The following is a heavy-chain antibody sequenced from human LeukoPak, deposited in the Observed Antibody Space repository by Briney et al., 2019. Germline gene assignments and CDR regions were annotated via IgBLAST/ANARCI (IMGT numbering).Heavy chain of an antibody. CDR3: AREERDTVSGRWDYYYMDV. D-gene: IGHD3-10*01. V-gene: IGHV3-48*04. CDR1: GFTFSSYS. J-gene: IGHJ6*03. Sequence: GGSLRLSCAASGFTFSSYSMNWVRQAPGKGLEWVSYISSSSSTIYYADSVKGRFTISRDNAKNSLYLQMNSLRAEDTAVYYCAREERDTVSGRWDYYYMDVWGKGTTVTVSS. CDR2: ISSSSSTI.